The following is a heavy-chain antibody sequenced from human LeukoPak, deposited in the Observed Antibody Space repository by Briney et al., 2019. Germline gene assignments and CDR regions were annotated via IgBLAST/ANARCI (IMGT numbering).Heavy chain of an antibody. D-gene: IGHD4-17*01. CDR1: GFTFSSYG. J-gene: IGHJ4*02. CDR3: ARWSGDYPSYYLDH. CDR2: IRSDGSSK. V-gene: IGHV3-30*02. Sequence: PGGSLRLSCAASGFTFSSYGLHWVRQAPGKGLGWVALIRSDGSSKNYADSVKGRFTISRDASKNTVYLQMNSLRAEDTAVYSCARWSGDYPSYYLDHWGQGTLVTVSS.